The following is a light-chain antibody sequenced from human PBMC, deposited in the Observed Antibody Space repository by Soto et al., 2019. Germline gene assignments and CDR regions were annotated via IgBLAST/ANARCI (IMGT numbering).Light chain of an antibody. V-gene: IGKV3-15*01. CDR3: QQYNSWPRT. J-gene: IGKJ1*01. Sequence: VMTQSPVALSVSPGERATLSCRASHYISSNLAWYQQKPGQAPRLLIYGASTRATGIPARFSGSGSGTEFTLTISSLQSEDFAVYFCQQYNSWPRTFGQGTKVDIK. CDR2: GAS. CDR1: HYISSN.